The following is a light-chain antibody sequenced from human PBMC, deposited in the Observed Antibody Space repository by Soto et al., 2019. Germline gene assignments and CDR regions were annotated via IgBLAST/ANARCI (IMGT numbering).Light chain of an antibody. J-gene: IGLJ2*01. CDR3: SSYTSTSTVV. CDR2: DVT. CDR1: SSDVGGYNY. Sequence: QSALTQPASVSGSPGQSITISCTGTSSDVGGYNYVSWYQHHPAKAPKRMIYDVTNRPSGVSNHFSGSKSGNTASLTISGVQSEDEASYYCSSYTSTSTVVFGGGTKLTVL. V-gene: IGLV2-14*03.